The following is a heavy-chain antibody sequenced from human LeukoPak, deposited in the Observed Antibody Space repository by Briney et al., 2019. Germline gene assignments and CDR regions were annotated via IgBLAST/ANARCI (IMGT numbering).Heavy chain of an antibody. CDR3: ARDGAEGYSGYDLTN. D-gene: IGHD5-12*01. CDR1: GFTFRSYA. J-gene: IGHJ4*02. CDR2: ISYDGSNK. Sequence: PGGSLRLSCAPSGFTFRSYAMHWVRQAPGRGLEWVAVISYDGSNKYYADSVKGRFTISRDNSKNTLYLQMNSLRAEDTAVYYCARDGAEGYSGYDLTNWGQGTLVTVSS. V-gene: IGHV3-30*04.